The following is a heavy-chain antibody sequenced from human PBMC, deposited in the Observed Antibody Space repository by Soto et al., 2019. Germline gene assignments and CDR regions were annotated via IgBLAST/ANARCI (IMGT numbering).Heavy chain of an antibody. CDR1: GFTFSSYS. CDR3: ARHPDRIAEIGWFDP. CDR2: ISSSSSTI. D-gene: IGHD6-13*01. V-gene: IGHV3-48*01. J-gene: IGHJ5*02. Sequence: EVQLVESGGGLVQPGGSLRLSCAASGFTFSSYSMNWVRQAPGKGLEWVSYISSSSSTIYYAGFVKGRFTISRDNAKNSLYLQMNSLRAEDTAVYYCARHPDRIAEIGWFDPWGQGTLVTVSS.